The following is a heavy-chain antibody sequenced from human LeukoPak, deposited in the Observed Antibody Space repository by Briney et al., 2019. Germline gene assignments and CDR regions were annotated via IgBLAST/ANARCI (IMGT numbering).Heavy chain of an antibody. Sequence: GGSLRLSCAASGFTFSRYSMNWVRQAPGKGLEWLSYISSSSSTIYYADSVRGRFTISRDNAKNSLYLQMNSLRADDTAVYYCARDPSSTNRFIGCNWFDPWGQGTLVTVSS. CDR1: GFTFSRYS. CDR2: ISSSSSTI. J-gene: IGHJ5*02. V-gene: IGHV3-48*01. D-gene: IGHD2-2*01. CDR3: ARDPSSTNRFIGCNWFDP.